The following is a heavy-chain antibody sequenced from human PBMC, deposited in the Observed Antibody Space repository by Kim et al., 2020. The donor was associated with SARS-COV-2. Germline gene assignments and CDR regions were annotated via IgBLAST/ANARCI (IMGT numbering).Heavy chain of an antibody. CDR2: ISAYNGNT. CDR1: GYTFTSYG. Sequence: ASVKVSCKASGYTFTSYGISWVRQAPGQGLEWMGWISAYNGNTNYAQKLQGRVTMTTDTSTSTAYMELRSLRSDDTAVYYCARVRWQQLVKLQTFGFDYWGQGTLVTVSS. J-gene: IGHJ4*02. D-gene: IGHD6-13*01. V-gene: IGHV1-18*04. CDR3: ARVRWQQLVKLQTFGFDY.